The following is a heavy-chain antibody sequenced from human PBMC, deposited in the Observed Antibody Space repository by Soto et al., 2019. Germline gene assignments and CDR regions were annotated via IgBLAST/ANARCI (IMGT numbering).Heavy chain of an antibody. CDR2: ISGSGGGT. V-gene: IGHV3-23*01. Sequence: EVQLLESGGGMVQPGGSLRLSCAASGFTFSGYAMSWVRQAPGKGLEWVSTISGSGGGTYYADSVKGRFTISRDNSKNTLYLQMNSLRAEDTAVYYCAKRLSSGLCAYWGLGTLVTVSS. D-gene: IGHD6-19*01. CDR3: AKRLSSGLCAY. CDR1: GFTFSGYA. J-gene: IGHJ4*02.